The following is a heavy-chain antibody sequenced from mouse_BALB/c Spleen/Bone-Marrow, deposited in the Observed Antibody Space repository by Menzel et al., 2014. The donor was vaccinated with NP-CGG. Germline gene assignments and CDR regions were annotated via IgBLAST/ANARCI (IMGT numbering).Heavy chain of an antibody. CDR3: VRGNYGNYVDYFDF. D-gene: IGHD2-1*01. CDR2: INSNGGST. J-gene: IGHJ2*01. CDR1: GFTFSNYG. V-gene: IGHV5-6-3*01. Sequence: VQLQQSGGGLVQPGGSLKLSCAASGFTFSNYGMSWVRQTPDKRLELVATINSNGGSTYYPDSVKGRFTISRDTAKNTLYLQISSLKSEETAMYYCVRGNYGNYVDYFDFWGQGTTLTVSS.